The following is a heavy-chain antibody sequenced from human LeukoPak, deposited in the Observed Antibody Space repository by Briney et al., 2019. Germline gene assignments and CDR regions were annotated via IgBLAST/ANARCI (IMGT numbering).Heavy chain of an antibody. J-gene: IGHJ4*02. Sequence: ASVKVSCKASGYTFTSYYMHWVRQAPGQGLEWMGIINPSGGSTSYAQKFQGRVTMTRDTSTSTVYMELSSLRSEDTAVYYCARDLTEGDFWSGYSTLDYWGQGTLVTVSS. V-gene: IGHV1-46*01. CDR3: ARDLTEGDFWSGYSTLDY. CDR1: GYTFTSYY. D-gene: IGHD3-3*01. CDR2: INPSGGST.